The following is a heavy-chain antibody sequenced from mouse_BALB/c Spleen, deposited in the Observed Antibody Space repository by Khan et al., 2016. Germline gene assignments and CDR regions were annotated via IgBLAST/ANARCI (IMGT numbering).Heavy chain of an antibody. CDR2: ISHSGST. CDR3: ARGYYYGKGYFDY. Sequence: EVQLQESGPGLVKPSQSLSLTCTVTGYSITSDFAWNWIRQFPGNKMEWMGYISHSGSTSYTPSLKSRFSITRDTSKNQFFLQLNYVTAEDSAPYYCARGYYYGKGYFDYWGQGTTLTVSS. CDR1: GYSITSDFA. D-gene: IGHD1-1*01. J-gene: IGHJ2*01. V-gene: IGHV3-2*02.